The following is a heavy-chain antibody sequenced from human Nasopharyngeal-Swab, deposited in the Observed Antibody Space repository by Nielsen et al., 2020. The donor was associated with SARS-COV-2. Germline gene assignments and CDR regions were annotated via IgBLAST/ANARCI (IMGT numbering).Heavy chain of an antibody. CDR2: ISYDGSNK. D-gene: IGHD2-2*02. V-gene: IGHV3-30*18. Sequence: VRQAPGNGLEWVAVISYDGSNKYYADSVKGRFTISRDNSKNTLYLQMNSLRAEDTAVYYCAKDFAAAIPGLIGYWGQGTLVTVSS. J-gene: IGHJ4*02. CDR3: AKDFAAAIPGLIGY.